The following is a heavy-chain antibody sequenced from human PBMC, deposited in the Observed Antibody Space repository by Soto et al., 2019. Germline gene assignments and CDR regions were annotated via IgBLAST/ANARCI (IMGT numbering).Heavy chain of an antibody. CDR3: AHTVAGTSGRDLDY. V-gene: IGHV2-5*02. J-gene: IGHJ4*02. Sequence: QITLRESGPALVKPTQTLTLTCTFSGFSLTTSGEAVAWIRQPPGKALEWLGIIYWDDDKRYSPSLSNRITITKDTSKNQVFLSMADVDPSDTATYYCAHTVAGTSGRDLDYWGQGTRVTVSS. D-gene: IGHD2-21*02. CDR1: GFSLTTSGEA. CDR2: IYWDDDK.